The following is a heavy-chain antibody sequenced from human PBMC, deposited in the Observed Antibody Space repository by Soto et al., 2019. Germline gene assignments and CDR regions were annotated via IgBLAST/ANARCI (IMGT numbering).Heavy chain of an antibody. J-gene: IGHJ3*02. CDR1: GFTFSSYA. V-gene: IGHV3-30-3*01. CDR3: ARDRVAFLDAFDI. Sequence: QVQLVESGGGVVQPGRSLRLSRAASGFTFSSYAMHWVRQAPGKGLEWVAVISYDGSNKYYADSVKGRFTISRDNSKNTLYLQMNSLRAEDTAVYYCARDRVAFLDAFDIWGQGTMVTVSS. CDR2: ISYDGSNK.